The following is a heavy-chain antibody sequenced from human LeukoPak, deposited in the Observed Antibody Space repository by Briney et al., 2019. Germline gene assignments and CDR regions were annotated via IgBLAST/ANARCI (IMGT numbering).Heavy chain of an antibody. CDR2: INHSGST. CDR1: GGSFSGYY. CDR3: ARGWYYYYYMDV. J-gene: IGHJ6*03. Sequence: SETLSLNCAVYGGSFSGYYWNWIRQPPGRGLEWIGEINHSGSTNYNPSLKSRVTISVDTSKNQFSLKLSSVTAADTAVYYCARGWYYYYYMDVWGKGTTVTVSS. V-gene: IGHV4-34*01.